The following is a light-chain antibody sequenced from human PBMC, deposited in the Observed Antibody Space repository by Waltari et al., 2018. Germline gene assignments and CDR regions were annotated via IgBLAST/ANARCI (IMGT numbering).Light chain of an antibody. V-gene: IGKV1-33*01. CDR3: QQYHSLPT. Sequence: DIQMTQSPSSLSASVGDRVTITCQASQDITNSLVWYQQKPGKDPKLLIFEASSLETGVPSRFRGSGSGTDFTFTISRLQPEDVATYYCQQYHSLPTFGQGTRLEIK. CDR2: EAS. J-gene: IGKJ5*01. CDR1: QDITNS.